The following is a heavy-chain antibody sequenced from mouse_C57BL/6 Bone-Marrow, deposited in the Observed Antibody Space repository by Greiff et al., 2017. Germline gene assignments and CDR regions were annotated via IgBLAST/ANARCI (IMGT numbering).Heavy chain of an antibody. CDR1: GFTFSSYA. Sequence: EVNVVESGEGLVKPGGSLKLSCAASGFTFSSYAMSWVRQTPEKRLEWVAYISSGGDYIYDADTVKGLFTISRDTARNTLYLQMSMLTSEDTAMYYCTRERGYGSSPYYFDYGGQGTTLTVSA. CDR2: ISSGGDYI. CDR3: TRERGYGSSPYYFDY. D-gene: IGHD1-1*01. J-gene: IGHJ2*01. V-gene: IGHV5-9-1*02.